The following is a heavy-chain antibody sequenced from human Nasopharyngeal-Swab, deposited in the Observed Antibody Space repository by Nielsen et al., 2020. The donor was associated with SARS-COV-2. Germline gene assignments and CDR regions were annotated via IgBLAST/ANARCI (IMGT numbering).Heavy chain of an antibody. CDR3: ARGGGLDIVVVPADYYYYMDV. V-gene: IGHV3-7*01. CDR2: IKQDGSEK. CDR1: GFTFSSYW. J-gene: IGHJ6*03. Sequence: GSLRLSCAASGFTFSSYWMSWVRQAPGKGLEWMANIKQDGSEKYYVDSVKGRFTISRDNAKNSLYLQMNSLRAEDTAVYYCARGGGLDIVVVPADYYYYMDVWGKGTTVTVSS. D-gene: IGHD2-2*01.